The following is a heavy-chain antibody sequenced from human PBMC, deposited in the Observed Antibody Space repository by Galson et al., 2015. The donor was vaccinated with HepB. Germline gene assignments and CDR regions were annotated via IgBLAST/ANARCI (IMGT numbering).Heavy chain of an antibody. Sequence: ETLSLTCTVSGGSISSYYWSWIRQPPGKGLEWIGYIYYSGSTNYNPSLKSRVTISVDTSKNQFSLKLSSVTAADTAVYYCARGARQTFDYWGQGTLVTVSS. CDR3: ARGARQTFDY. V-gene: IGHV4-59*01. CDR2: IYYSGST. J-gene: IGHJ4*02. CDR1: GGSISSYY.